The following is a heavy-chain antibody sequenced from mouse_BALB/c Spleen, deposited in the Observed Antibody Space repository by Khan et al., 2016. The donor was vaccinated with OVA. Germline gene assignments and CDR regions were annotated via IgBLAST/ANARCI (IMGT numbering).Heavy chain of an antibody. Sequence: PLKQSGPGLVKPSQSRSRTCTVTGYSITSGYGWNWIRQFPGNKLEWMGYISYSGSTNYNPSLKSRISNTRDTSKNQFFLQLNSVTTEDTATYYCARTAMIKYWGQGTTLTVSS. CDR1: GYSITSGYG. CDR2: ISYSGST. V-gene: IGHV3-2*02. D-gene: IGHD1-2*01. CDR3: ARTAMIKY. J-gene: IGHJ2*01.